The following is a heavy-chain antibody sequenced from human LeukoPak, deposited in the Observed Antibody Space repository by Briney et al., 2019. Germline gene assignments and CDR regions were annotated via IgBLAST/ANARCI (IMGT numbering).Heavy chain of an antibody. J-gene: IGHJ3*02. D-gene: IGHD4-17*01. Sequence: ASVKVSCKASGYTFTSYDINWVRQATGQGLEWMGWMNPNSGSTGYAQKFQGRVTMTRNTSISTAYMELSSLRSVDTAVYYCAREQYTVTSHDAFDIWGQGTMVTVSS. CDR2: MNPNSGST. CDR3: AREQYTVTSHDAFDI. V-gene: IGHV1-8*01. CDR1: GYTFTSYD.